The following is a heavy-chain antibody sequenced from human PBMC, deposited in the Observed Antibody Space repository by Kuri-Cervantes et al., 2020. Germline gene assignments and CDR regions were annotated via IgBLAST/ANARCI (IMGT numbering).Heavy chain of an antibody. CDR3: ARGSGYNYYYYYGMDV. CDR2: INHSGST. V-gene: IGHV4-34*01. CDR1: GFTFSSYG. Sequence: SETLSLTCAASGFTFSSYGMHWIRQPPGKGLEWIGEINHSGSTNYNPSLKSRVTISVDTSKNQFSLKLSSVTAADTAVYYCARGSGYNYYYYYGMDVWGQGTTVTVSS. D-gene: IGHD5-24*01. J-gene: IGHJ6*02.